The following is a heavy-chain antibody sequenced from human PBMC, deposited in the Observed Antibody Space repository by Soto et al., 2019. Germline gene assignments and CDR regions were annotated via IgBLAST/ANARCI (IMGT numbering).Heavy chain of an antibody. V-gene: IGHV4-4*02. Sequence: SETLSLTCAVSGGSISSGNWWSWVRQPPGKGLEWIGEIYHSGSTDYNPSLKSRVTISVDKSKNQFSLKLSSVTAADTAVYYCARVPLRFLEWPPTAFDIWGQGTMVTVSS. J-gene: IGHJ3*02. CDR3: ARVPLRFLEWPPTAFDI. CDR2: IYHSGST. CDR1: GGSISSGNW. D-gene: IGHD3-3*01.